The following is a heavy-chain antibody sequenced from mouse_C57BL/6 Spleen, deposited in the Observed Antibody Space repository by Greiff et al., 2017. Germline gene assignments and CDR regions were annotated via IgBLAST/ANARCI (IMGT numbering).Heavy chain of an antibody. D-gene: IGHD1-1*01. CDR1: GFTFSSYA. J-gene: IGHJ1*03. V-gene: IGHV5-9-1*02. Sequence: EVKLVESGDGLVKPGGSLKLSCAASGFTFSSYAMSWVRQTPEKRLEWVAYISSGGDYLYYADTVKGRFTISRDNARNTLYLQMSSLKSEDTAMYYCTRDGSSPHWYFDVWGTGTTVTVSS. CDR3: TRDGSSPHWYFDV. CDR2: ISSGGDYL.